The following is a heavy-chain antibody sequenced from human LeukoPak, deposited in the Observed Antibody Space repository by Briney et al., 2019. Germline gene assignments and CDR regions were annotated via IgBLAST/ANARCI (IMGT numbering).Heavy chain of an antibody. CDR1: GFTFSSYV. D-gene: IGHD6-13*01. CDR3: ARDVSTWLVAAQYSSSWYFDY. J-gene: IGHJ4*02. CDR2: ISYDGSNE. V-gene: IGHV3-30*04. Sequence: QPGGSLRLSCAASGFTFSSYVMHWVRQAPGKGLEWVAIISYDGSNEYYADSVKGRFTISRDNSKNTLYLQMNSLRAADTAVYYCARDVSTWLVAAQYSSSWYFDYWGQGTLVTVSS.